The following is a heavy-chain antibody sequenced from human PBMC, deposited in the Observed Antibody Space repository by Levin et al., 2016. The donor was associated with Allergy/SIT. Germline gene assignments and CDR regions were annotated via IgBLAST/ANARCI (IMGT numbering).Heavy chain of an antibody. CDR2: VFFSGST. CDR3: ARGLQAAVKRVFDY. Sequence: GSLRLSCTVSGASVSSGHYYWSWIRQSPGKGLEWIGHVFFSGSTSYNPSLKSRVTMSLDTSKNQFSLRLTSVTAADTAVYYCARGLQAAVKRVFDYWGQGTLVTVSS. D-gene: IGHD2-2*01. CDR1: GASVSSGHYY. V-gene: IGHV4-61*01. J-gene: IGHJ4*02.